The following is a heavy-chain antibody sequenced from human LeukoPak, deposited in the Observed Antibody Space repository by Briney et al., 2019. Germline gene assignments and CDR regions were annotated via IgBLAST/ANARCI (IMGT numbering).Heavy chain of an antibody. D-gene: IGHD6-19*01. V-gene: IGHV3-23*01. Sequence: PGGSLTLSCAASGFTFTTYAMSWVRQAPGKGLEWVSAISGSGGSIFYVDSVKGRFTISRDNSKNTVYLQMNSLRAEDTAIYYCANAQYSSGWYAFDSWGQGTLVTVSS. CDR3: ANAQYSSGWYAFDS. J-gene: IGHJ4*02. CDR2: ISGSGGSI. CDR1: GFTFTTYA.